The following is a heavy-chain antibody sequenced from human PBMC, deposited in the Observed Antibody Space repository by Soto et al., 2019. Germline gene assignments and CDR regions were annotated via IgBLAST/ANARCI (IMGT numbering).Heavy chain of an antibody. D-gene: IGHD6-13*01. CDR1: GSTFTSDG. Sequence: ASVTVYFKASGSTFTSDGISWVRQAPGQGLEWMGWISAYNGNTNYAQKLQGRVTMTTDTSTSTAYMELRSLRSDDTAVYYCARDRGSSWYISTPNFDYWGQGTLVTVSS. CDR2: ISAYNGNT. J-gene: IGHJ4*02. V-gene: IGHV1-18*01. CDR3: ARDRGSSWYISTPNFDY.